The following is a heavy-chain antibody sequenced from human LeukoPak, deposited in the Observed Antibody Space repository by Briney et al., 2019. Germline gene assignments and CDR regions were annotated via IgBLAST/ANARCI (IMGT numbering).Heavy chain of an antibody. CDR2: IDPNTGDT. D-gene: IGHD5-24*01. CDR3: ARGQADGYAFDY. CDR1: GYTFAYYC. J-gene: IGHJ4*02. V-gene: IGHV1-2*02. Sequence: GASVKVSCKASGYTFAYYCIQWVRQAPGQGLEWMGWIDPNTGDTKFAQKFQGRVTMARDSAITTVYMDLSSLRYEDTAVYYCARGQADGYAFDYWGQGTLVAVS.